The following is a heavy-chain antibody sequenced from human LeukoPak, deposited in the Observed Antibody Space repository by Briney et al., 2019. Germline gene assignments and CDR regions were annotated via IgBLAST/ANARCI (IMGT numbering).Heavy chain of an antibody. D-gene: IGHD1-14*01. V-gene: IGHV4-59*08. CDR1: SGSITRNC. CDR2: IYYSGST. Sequence: SETLSLTCTVSSGSITRNCWTWIRQPPGKGLEWIGYIYYSGSTNYNPSLKSRVTISVDPSKNQFSLKLSSVTAADTAVYYCARRGFTPPADYYGIDVWGQGTTVTVSS. J-gene: IGHJ6*02. CDR3: ARRGFTPPADYYGIDV.